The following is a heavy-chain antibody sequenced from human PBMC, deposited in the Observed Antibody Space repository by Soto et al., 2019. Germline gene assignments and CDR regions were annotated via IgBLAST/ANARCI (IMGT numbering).Heavy chain of an antibody. CDR2: INIDGSTT. D-gene: IGHD5-12*01. V-gene: IGHV3-74*01. CDR3: VRIRRGDGYTFGY. Sequence: EVRLVESGGVSVQPGGSLRLSCAASGFSLSNYWMHWARQAPGKGLVWVSRINIDGSTTTYADSVKGRFTISRDNAKNTLYLQMNSLRDEDTAVYYCVRIRRGDGYTFGYWGQGTLVTVSS. CDR1: GFSLSNYW. J-gene: IGHJ4*02.